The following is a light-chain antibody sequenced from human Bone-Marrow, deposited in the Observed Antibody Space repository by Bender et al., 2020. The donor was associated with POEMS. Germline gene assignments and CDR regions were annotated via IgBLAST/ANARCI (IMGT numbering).Light chain of an antibody. J-gene: IGLJ1*01. CDR1: NSDIGSYSL. V-gene: IGLV2-14*02. CDR3: CSHTTYNTYV. Sequence: QSALTQPASVSGSPGQSITISCTGTNSDIGSYSLVSWYQQHPGKAPKLMIYEVSNWPSGVSNRFSGSKSGNTASLTIFGLQTEDEAEYFCCSHTTYNTYVFGTGTKVTVL. CDR2: EVS.